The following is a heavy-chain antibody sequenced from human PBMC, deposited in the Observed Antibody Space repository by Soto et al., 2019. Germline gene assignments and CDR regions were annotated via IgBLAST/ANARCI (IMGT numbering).Heavy chain of an antibody. CDR2: IIPIFGTA. V-gene: IGHV1-69*13. CDR1: GGTFSSYA. D-gene: IGHD2-2*02. J-gene: IGHJ5*02. CDR3: ARVTYEGEYCSSTSCYSNWFDP. Sequence: GASVKVSCKASGGTFSSYAISWVRQAPGQGLEWMGGIIPIFGTANYAQKFQGRVTITANESTSTAYMELSSLRSEDTAVYYCARVTYEGEYCSSTSCYSNWFDPWGQGTLVTVSS.